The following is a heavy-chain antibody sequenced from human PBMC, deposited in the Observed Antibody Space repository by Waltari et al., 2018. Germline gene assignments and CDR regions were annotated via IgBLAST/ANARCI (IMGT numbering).Heavy chain of an antibody. CDR2: ISSSSSTI. V-gene: IGHV3-48*04. J-gene: IGHJ6*02. CDR3: ARSVAGSHYYYYGMDV. D-gene: IGHD6-19*01. Sequence: EVQLVESGGGLVQPGGSLRLSCAASGFTFSSYSMNWVRQAPGKGLEWVSYISSSSSTIYYADSVKGRFTISRDNAKNSLYLQMNSLRAEDTAVYYCARSVAGSHYYYYGMDVWGQGTTVTVSS. CDR1: GFTFSSYS.